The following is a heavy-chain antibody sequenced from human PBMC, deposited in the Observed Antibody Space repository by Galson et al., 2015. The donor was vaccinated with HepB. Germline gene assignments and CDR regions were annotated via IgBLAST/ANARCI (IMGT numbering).Heavy chain of an antibody. V-gene: IGHV1-69*13. CDR1: GGTFSSYA. D-gene: IGHD2-2*01. CDR2: IIPIFGTA. Sequence: SVKVSCKASGGTFSSYAISWVRQAPGQGLEWMGGIIPIFGTANYAQKFQGRVTITADEPTSTAYMELSSLRSEDTAVYYCASPSPRYCSSTSCYYYYYGMDVWGRGTTVTVSS. J-gene: IGHJ6*02. CDR3: ASPSPRYCSSTSCYYYYYGMDV.